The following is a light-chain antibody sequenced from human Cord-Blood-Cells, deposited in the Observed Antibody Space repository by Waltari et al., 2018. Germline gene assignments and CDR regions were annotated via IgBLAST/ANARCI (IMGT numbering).Light chain of an antibody. J-gene: IGLJ1*01. CDR1: SSDVGGYNF. CDR2: DVS. V-gene: IGLV2-11*01. Sequence: QSALTQPRSVSGSPGQSVTISRTGTSSDVGGYNFDYWYQQHPGKAPKLMIYDVSKRPSGVPDRFSGSKSGNTASLTISGLQAEDEADYYCCSYAGSYTYVFGTGTKVTVL. CDR3: CSYAGSYTYV.